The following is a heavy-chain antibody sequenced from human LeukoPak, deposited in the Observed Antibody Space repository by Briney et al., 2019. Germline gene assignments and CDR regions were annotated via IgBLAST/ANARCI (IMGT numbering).Heavy chain of an antibody. Sequence: GGSLRLSRTASGFTFSSYWMSWVRQAPGKGLEWVANIKQGGFETYYLDSVKGRFTISRDNTKNSLYLEMNSLRVEDTAVYYCARGGLTTGWYYFDSWGRGALVTVSS. CDR1: GFTFSSYW. CDR2: IKQGGFET. J-gene: IGHJ4*02. CDR3: ARGGLTTGWYYFDS. V-gene: IGHV3-7*01. D-gene: IGHD6-19*01.